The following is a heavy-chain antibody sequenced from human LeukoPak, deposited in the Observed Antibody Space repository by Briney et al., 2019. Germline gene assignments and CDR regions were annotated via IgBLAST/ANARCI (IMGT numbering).Heavy chain of an antibody. D-gene: IGHD2-2*01. CDR3: ARDRGDCSSTSCYGSGAFDI. V-gene: IGHV1-2*02. J-gene: IGHJ3*02. CDR2: INPNSGGT. CDR1: GYTFTGYY. Sequence: GASVKVSCKASGYTFTGYYMHWVRQAPGRGLEWMGWINPNSGGTSYAQKFQGRVTMTRDTSISTAYMELSRLRSDDTAVYYCARDRGDCSSTSCYGSGAFDIWGQGTMVTVSS.